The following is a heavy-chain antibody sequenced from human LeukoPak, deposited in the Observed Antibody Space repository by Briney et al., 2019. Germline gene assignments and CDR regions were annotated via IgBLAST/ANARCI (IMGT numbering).Heavy chain of an antibody. CDR3: ARTYDFWSGYWVDY. V-gene: IGHV4-34*01. Sequence: SETLSLTCAVYGGSFSGYYWSWVRQPPGKGLEWIGEINHSGSTNYNPSLKSRDNISVDTYKNQCSLKLSSVAAADTAVHYCARTYDFWSGYWVDYWGQGTLVTVSS. J-gene: IGHJ4*02. CDR1: GGSFSGYY. CDR2: INHSGST. D-gene: IGHD3-3*01.